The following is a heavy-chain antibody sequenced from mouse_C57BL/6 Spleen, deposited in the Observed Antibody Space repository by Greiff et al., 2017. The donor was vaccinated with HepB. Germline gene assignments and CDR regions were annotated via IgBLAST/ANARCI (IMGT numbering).Heavy chain of an antibody. CDR3: ARGGNPWFAY. J-gene: IGHJ3*01. D-gene: IGHD1-1*02. CDR1: GYAFSSSW. Sequence: VKLMESGPELVKPGASVKISCKASGYAFSSSWMNWVKQRPGKGLEWIGRIYPGDGDTNYNGKFKGKATLTADKSSSTAYIQLSSLTSEDSAVYFCARGGNPWFAYWGQGTLVTVSA. V-gene: IGHV1-82*01. CDR2: IYPGDGDT.